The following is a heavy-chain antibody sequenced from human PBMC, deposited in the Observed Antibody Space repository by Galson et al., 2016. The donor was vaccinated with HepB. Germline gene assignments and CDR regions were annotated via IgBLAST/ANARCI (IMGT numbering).Heavy chain of an antibody. CDR1: GLTFSSYW. Sequence: SLRLSCAASGLTFSSYWMNWVRQARGKGLEWVANIKDDGSEKNYVDSVKGRFTISRGNAKNSLYLHMNSLTGEDTAVYYCARMFPLYSSGWYVRGDGWFDSWGQGTLVTVSS. J-gene: IGHJ5*01. CDR2: IKDDGSEK. D-gene: IGHD6-19*01. V-gene: IGHV3-7*03. CDR3: ARMFPLYSSGWYVRGDGWFDS.